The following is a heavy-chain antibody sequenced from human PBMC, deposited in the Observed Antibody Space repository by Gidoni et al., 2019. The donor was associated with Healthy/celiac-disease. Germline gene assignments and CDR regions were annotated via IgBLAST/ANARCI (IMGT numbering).Heavy chain of an antibody. CDR1: GYTFTSYS. Sequence: QVQLVQSGAEVKKPGASVKVSCKASGYTFTSYSMHWVRQAPGQGLEWMGIINPSGGSTSYDQKFQGRVTMTRDTSTSTVYMELSSLRSEDTAVYYCARERRYSSGWYALGWFDPWGQGTLVTVSS. D-gene: IGHD6-19*01. V-gene: IGHV1-46*01. CDR2: INPSGGST. J-gene: IGHJ5*02. CDR3: ARERRYSSGWYALGWFDP.